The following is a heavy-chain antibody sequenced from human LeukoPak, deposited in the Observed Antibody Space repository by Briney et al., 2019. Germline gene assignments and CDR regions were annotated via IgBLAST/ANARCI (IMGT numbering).Heavy chain of an antibody. CDR2: IRYDGNNK. Sequence: GGSLRLSCGASGFPFSNYGMLWVRQAPGKGLEWVAFIRYDGNNKLYADSMKGRFTISRDNSKNTLYLHINSLRAEDTAVYYCVKDNPLDYWGQGTLVIVSS. J-gene: IGHJ4*02. V-gene: IGHV3-30*02. D-gene: IGHD1-14*01. CDR1: GFPFSNYG. CDR3: VKDNPLDY.